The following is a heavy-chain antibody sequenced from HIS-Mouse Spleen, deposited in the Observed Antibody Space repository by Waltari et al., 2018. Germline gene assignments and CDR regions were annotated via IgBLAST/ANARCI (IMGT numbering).Heavy chain of an antibody. Sequence: QVTLRESGPALVKPTQTLTLTCTFSGFSLSTSGMCVSLIRQPTGKALEWLARIDWDDDKYYSTSLKTRLTISKDTSKNQVVLTMTNMDPVDTATYYCARIAEGYSSGWYAFDYWGQGTLVTVSS. J-gene: IGHJ4*02. CDR1: GFSLSTSGMC. D-gene: IGHD6-19*01. CDR2: IDWDDDK. CDR3: ARIAEGYSSGWYAFDY. V-gene: IGHV2-70*15.